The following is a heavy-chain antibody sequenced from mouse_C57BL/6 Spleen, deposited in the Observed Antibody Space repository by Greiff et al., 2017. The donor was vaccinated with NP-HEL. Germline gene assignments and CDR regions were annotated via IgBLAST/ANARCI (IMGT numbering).Heavy chain of an antibody. D-gene: IGHD2-5*01. CDR3: ARSYSNFFDD. CDR1: GFTFSDYG. V-gene: IGHV5-17*01. Sequence: EVHLVESGGGLVKPGGSLKLSCAASGFTFSDYGMHWVRQAPEKGLEWVAYISSGSSTIYYADTVKGRFTISRDNAKNTLFLQMTSLRSEDTAMYYCARSYSNFFDDWGQGTTLTVSS. J-gene: IGHJ2*01. CDR2: ISSGSSTI.